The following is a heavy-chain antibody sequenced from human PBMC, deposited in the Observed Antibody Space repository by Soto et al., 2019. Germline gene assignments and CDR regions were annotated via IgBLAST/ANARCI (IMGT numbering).Heavy chain of an antibody. CDR1: GYIFANYW. CDR3: ASLSRLGPQSAFDY. J-gene: IGHJ4*02. CDR2: IYGVDSYT. D-gene: IGHD1-26*01. V-gene: IGHV5-51*01. Sequence: GESLKISCSVSGYIFANYWIGWLRQMPGKGLEWMGIIYGVDSYTKYSPSFQGQVTISADKSIFTAYLQWRSLKASDTAMYYCASLSRLGPQSAFDYWGQGALVTVS.